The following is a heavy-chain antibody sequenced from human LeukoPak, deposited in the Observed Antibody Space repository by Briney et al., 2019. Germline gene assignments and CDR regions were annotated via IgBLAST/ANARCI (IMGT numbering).Heavy chain of an antibody. Sequence: GGSLRLSCTASGFNFRSYAMSWVRQAPGKGLEWVSAISGSGGSTDYADSVKGRFTISRDNSKNTLYLQMNSLRAEDTAVYYCAKDPPTTYYYGSGSRNAGRYYGMDVWGQGTTVTVSS. V-gene: IGHV3-23*01. CDR2: ISGSGGST. J-gene: IGHJ6*02. CDR3: AKDPPTTYYYGSGSRNAGRYYGMDV. D-gene: IGHD3-10*01. CDR1: GFNFRSYA.